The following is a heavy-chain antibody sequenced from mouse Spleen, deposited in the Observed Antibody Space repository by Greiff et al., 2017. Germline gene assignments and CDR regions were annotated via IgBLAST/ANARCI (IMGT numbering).Heavy chain of an antibody. J-gene: IGHJ3*01. Sequence: EVKLMESGGGLVKPGGSLKLSCAASGFTFSDYYMYWVRQTPEKRLEWVATISDGGSYTYYPDSVKGRFTISRDNAKNNLYLQMSSLKSEDTAMYYCAREDSSGPWFAYWGQGTLVTVSA. D-gene: IGHD3-2*01. CDR1: GFTFSDYY. CDR3: AREDSSGPWFAY. V-gene: IGHV5-4*02. CDR2: ISDGGSYT.